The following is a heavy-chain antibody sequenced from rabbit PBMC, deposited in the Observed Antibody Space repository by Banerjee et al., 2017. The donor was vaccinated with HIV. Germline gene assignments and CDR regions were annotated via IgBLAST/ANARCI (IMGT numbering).Heavy chain of an antibody. J-gene: IGHJ4*01. V-gene: IGHV1S45*01. CDR2: IAAGSSGST. D-gene: IGHD4-1*01. CDR1: GFSFSSSYW. CDR3: ARDLAGVIGWNFGL. Sequence: QEQLEESGGDLVKPEGSLTLTCTASGFSFSSSYWISWVRQAPGKGLEWIACIAAGSSGSTYYASWAKGRFTISKTSSTTVTLQMTSLTAADTATYFCARDLAGVIGWNFGLWGPGTLVTVS.